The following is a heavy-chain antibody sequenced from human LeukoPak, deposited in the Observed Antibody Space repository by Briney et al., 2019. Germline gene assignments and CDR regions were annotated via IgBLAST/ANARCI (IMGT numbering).Heavy chain of an antibody. CDR3: AGVSGSGYSY. V-gene: IGHV4-59*03. J-gene: IGHJ4*02. CDR2: IYYSGST. Sequence: SETLSLTCTVSRDSIRSFYWSWIRQPPGKGLEWIGYIYYSGSTNYNPSLESRVTISIDTSKNQFSLKLTSVTAADMAVYYCAGVSGSGYSYWGQGILVTVSS. D-gene: IGHD5-12*01. CDR1: RDSIRSFY.